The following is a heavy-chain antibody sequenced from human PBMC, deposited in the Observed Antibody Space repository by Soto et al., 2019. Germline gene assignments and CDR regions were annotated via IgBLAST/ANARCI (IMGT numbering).Heavy chain of an antibody. CDR2: IYYSGST. CDR1: GGSISSSSYY. CDR3: ARPPSFVFDH. J-gene: IGHJ5*02. Sequence: SATLSLTCTVSGGSISSSSYYWGWIRHPRGKGLEWIGSIYYSGSTYYNPSLKSRFTLSVDTSKNQFSLKLSSVTAADTAVYYCARPPSFVFDHWGQGTLVTDSS. V-gene: IGHV4-39*01.